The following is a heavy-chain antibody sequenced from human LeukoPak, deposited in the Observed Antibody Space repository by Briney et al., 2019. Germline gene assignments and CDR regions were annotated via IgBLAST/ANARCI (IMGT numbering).Heavy chain of an antibody. CDR3: ARSTLPDWFDP. J-gene: IGHJ5*02. Sequence: SGGSLRLSCAASGFTVSSNYMSWVRQAPGKGLEWVSVIYSGGSTYYADSVKGRFTISRDNAKNSLYLQMNSLRAEDTAVYYCARSTLPDWFDPWGQGTLVTVSS. CDR1: GFTVSSNY. V-gene: IGHV3-53*01. CDR2: IYSGGST. D-gene: IGHD1-1*01.